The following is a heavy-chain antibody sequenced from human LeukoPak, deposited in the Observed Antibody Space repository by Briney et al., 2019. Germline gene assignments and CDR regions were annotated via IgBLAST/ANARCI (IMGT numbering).Heavy chain of an antibody. D-gene: IGHD2-2*01. J-gene: IGHJ4*02. CDR1: GGSISNSSYY. CDR2: IFSSGST. V-gene: IGHV4-39*02. CDR3: ARRPGAFTFDY. Sequence: NPSETLSLTCTVSGGSISNSSYYWGWIRQPPGKGLEWIGSIFSSGSTYYSPSLKSRVTISLDTSKNHFSLRLSSLTAADTAVYYCARRPGAFTFDYWGQGILVTVSS.